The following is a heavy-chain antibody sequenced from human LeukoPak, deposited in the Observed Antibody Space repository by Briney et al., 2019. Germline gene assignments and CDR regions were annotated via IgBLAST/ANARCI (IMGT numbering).Heavy chain of an antibody. Sequence: SESLSLTCTVAGGSISSYYWSWIRQPPGKGLEWIGYIYTSGSTNYNPCLKNRVNISVHPSKNQFSLQLSSVTAADTAVYYCARHAGRSAATHNYYMDVWGKGTTVTVSS. J-gene: IGHJ6*03. CDR2: IYTSGST. V-gene: IGHV4-4*09. CDR1: GGSISSYY. D-gene: IGHD2-15*01. CDR3: ARHAGRSAATHNYYMDV.